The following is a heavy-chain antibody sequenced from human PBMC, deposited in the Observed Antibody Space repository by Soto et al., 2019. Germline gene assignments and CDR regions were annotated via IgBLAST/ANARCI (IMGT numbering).Heavy chain of an antibody. V-gene: IGHV4-31*03. D-gene: IGHD1-26*01. CDR3: KRGGTEWESLGLPL. J-gene: IGHJ4*02. CDR1: GDSISSAAYY. Sequence: QVQLQESGPGLVHPSQTLSLTCNLSGDSISSAAYYWSWVRQPPGKGLEWIGYLYYGGNTYYNPSLRTRVTISVDTAKNQLSLKLKSVTAADTAFYYCKRGGTEWESLGLPLWGQGILVTVSS. CDR2: LYYGGNT.